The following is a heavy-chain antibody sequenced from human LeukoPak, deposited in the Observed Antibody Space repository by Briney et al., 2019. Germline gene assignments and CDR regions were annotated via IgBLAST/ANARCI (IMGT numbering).Heavy chain of an antibody. J-gene: IGHJ6*02. CDR1: GYTFTSYY. D-gene: IGHD4-17*01. CDR3: ARDYGDYVFAMRDGMDV. Sequence: ASVKVSCKASGYTFTSYYMHWVRQAPGQGLEWMGIINPSGGSTSYAQKFQGRVTMTRDTSTSTVYMELSSLRSEDTAVYYCARDYGDYVFAMRDGMDVWGQGTTVTVSS. V-gene: IGHV1-46*01. CDR2: INPSGGST.